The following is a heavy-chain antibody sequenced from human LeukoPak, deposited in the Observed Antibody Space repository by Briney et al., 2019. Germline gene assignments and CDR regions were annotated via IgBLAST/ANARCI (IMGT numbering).Heavy chain of an antibody. D-gene: IGHD5-18*01. CDR1: GFTFSSYA. CDR3: ARASDTAMVTWALYVVY. V-gene: IGHV3-30*04. J-gene: IGHJ4*02. Sequence: GGSLRLSCAASGFTFSSYAMHWVRQAPGKGLEWVAVISYDGSNKYYADSVKGRFTISRDNSKNTLYLQMNSLRSEDTAVYYCARASDTAMVTWALYVVYWGQGTLVTVSS. CDR2: ISYDGSNK.